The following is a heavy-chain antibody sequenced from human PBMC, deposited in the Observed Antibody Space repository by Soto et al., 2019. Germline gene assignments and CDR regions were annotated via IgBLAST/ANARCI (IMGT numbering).Heavy chain of an antibody. CDR3: TTLTAVTTPSYFDY. V-gene: IGHV3-15*01. CDR1: GFTFSNAW. CDR2: IKSKTDGGTT. J-gene: IGHJ4*02. Sequence: PGGSLRLSCAASGFTFSNAWMSWVRQAPGKGLEWVGRIKSKTDGGTTDYAAPVKGRFTISRDDSKNTLYLQMNSLKTEDTAVYYCTTLTAVTTPSYFDYWGQGTLVTVSS. D-gene: IGHD4-17*01.